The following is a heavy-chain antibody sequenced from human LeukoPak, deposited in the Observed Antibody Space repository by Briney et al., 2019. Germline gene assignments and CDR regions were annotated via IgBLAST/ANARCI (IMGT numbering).Heavy chain of an antibody. J-gene: IGHJ4*02. D-gene: IGHD2-15*01. CDR2: ISVYTGNT. Sequence: GASVKVSCKASGGTFSSYAFSWVRQAPGQGLEWMGWISVYTGNTNYALKLQGRVTMTTDTSTSTAYMELRSLRSDDTAVYYCARVKGYCSGGTCSVPVDYWGQGTLVTVSS. V-gene: IGHV1-18*01. CDR1: GGTFSSYA. CDR3: ARVKGYCSGGTCSVPVDY.